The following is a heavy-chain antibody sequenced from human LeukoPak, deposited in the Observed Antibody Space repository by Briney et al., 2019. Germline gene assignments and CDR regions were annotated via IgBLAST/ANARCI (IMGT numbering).Heavy chain of an antibody. CDR3: ARTGYSGYEYYYYYMDV. V-gene: IGHV4-59*01. CDR1: GCSISSYY. Sequence: PSETLSLTCTVSGCSISSYYWSWIRQPPGKGLEWIGYIYYSGSTNYNPSLKSRVTISVDTSKNQFSLKLSSVTAADTAVYYCARTGYSGYEYYYYYMDVWGKGTTVTISS. D-gene: IGHD5-12*01. J-gene: IGHJ6*03. CDR2: IYYSGST.